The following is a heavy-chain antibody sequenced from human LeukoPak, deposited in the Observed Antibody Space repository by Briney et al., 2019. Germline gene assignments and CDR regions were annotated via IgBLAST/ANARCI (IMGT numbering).Heavy chain of an antibody. CDR1: GFTFDDYA. V-gene: IGHV3-9*01. J-gene: IGHJ4*02. CDR2: ISWNSGSI. Sequence: GRSLRLSCAASGFTFDDYAMHWVRQAPGKGLEWVSGISWNSGSIGYADSVKGRFTISRDNAKNSLYLQMNSLRAEDTALYYCAKDIAAGNRLYYFDYWGQGTLVTVSS. D-gene: IGHD1-14*01. CDR3: AKDIAAGNRLYYFDY.